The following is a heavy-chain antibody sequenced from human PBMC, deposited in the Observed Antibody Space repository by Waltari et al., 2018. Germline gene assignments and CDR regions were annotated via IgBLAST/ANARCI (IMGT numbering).Heavy chain of an antibody. CDR3: ARERGEILGTSYFFDY. Sequence: QIQLLQSGPEVAKPGASVKISCKPTGYSFPNNGLSWVRQAPGQGLEWMGWINTYSSKTRYAQKFQGRVFMTRDASTSTAYMEVRSLRSDDTAIYYCARERGEILGTSYFFDYWGQGTQVTVSS. CDR2: INTYSSKT. CDR1: GYSFPNNG. J-gene: IGHJ4*02. D-gene: IGHD1-26*01. V-gene: IGHV1-18*01.